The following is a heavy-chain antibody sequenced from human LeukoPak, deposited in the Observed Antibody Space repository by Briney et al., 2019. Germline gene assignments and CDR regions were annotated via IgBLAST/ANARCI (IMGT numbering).Heavy chain of an antibody. CDR2: ITSRSSST. D-gene: IGHD2-2*01. Sequence: PGGSLRLSCTVSGFTFSTYDMNWVRQAPGKGLEWVSYITSRSSSTYYADSVKGRFTISRDNAKNSVYLQMNSLRAEDTAVYYCARDGVPGATVLDYWGQGTLVTVYS. J-gene: IGHJ4*02. CDR3: ARDGVPGATVLDY. CDR1: GFTFSTYD. V-gene: IGHV3-48*01.